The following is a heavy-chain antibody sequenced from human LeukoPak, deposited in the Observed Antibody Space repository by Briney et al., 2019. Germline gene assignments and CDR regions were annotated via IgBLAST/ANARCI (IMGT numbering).Heavy chain of an antibody. CDR1: GFTFSSYG. J-gene: IGHJ4*02. V-gene: IGHV3-30*03. Sequence: GGSLRLSCAASGFTFSSYGMHWVRQAPGKGLEWVAVISYDGSNKYYADSVKGRFTISRDNTKNSLFLQMNSLRAEDTAVYYCATGGAVAGRFAYWGQGTLVTVSS. CDR2: ISYDGSNK. CDR3: ATGGAVAGRFAY. D-gene: IGHD6-19*01.